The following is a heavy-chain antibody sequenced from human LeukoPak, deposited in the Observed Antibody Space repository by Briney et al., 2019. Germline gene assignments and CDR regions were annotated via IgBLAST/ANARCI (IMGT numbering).Heavy chain of an antibody. CDR3: AKDLGGSTDY. V-gene: IGHV3-23*01. Sequence: GGSLRLSCAASGFTFNNYAVSWVRQAPGKGLEWVSLIRGITYYADSVKGRFTISRDNSQKTVYLQMNSLRAEDTALYYCAKDLGGSTDYWGQGTLVTVSS. J-gene: IGHJ4*02. D-gene: IGHD5-12*01. CDR2: IRGIT. CDR1: GFTFNNYA.